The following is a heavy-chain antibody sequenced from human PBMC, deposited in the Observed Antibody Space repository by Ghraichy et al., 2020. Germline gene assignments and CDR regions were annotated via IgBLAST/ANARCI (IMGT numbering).Heavy chain of an antibody. V-gene: IGHV4-31*03. CDR2: IYYSGST. D-gene: IGHD4-17*01. CDR3: ARVGYGDYSLDY. Sequence: SLNISCTVSGGSISSGGYYWSWIRQHPGKGLEWIGYIYYSGSTYYNPSLKSRVTISVDTSKNQFSLKLSSVTAADTAVYYCARVGYGDYSLDYWGQGTLVTVSS. CDR1: GGSISSGGYY. J-gene: IGHJ4*02.